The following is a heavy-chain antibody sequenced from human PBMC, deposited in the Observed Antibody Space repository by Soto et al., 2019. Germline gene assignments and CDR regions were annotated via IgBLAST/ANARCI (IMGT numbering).Heavy chain of an antibody. CDR1: GFTFNAYA. J-gene: IGHJ4*02. V-gene: IGHV3-23*01. D-gene: IGHD4-4*01. CDR3: ARVASDYINSVDH. CDR2: IGGSGGNR. Sequence: EVQLLESGGDLVQPGGSLRLSCAASGFTFNAYAMTWVRQAPGKGLEWGSAIGGSGGNRYYAASVKGRFTISRDDSKDTVDLQMSSLRVEDTAVYYCARVASDYINSVDHWGQGILVTVSS.